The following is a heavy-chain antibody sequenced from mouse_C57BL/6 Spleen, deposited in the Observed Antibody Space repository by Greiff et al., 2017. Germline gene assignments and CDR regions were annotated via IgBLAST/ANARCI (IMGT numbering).Heavy chain of an antibody. CDR2: IYPGSGNT. J-gene: IGHJ1*03. CDR3: AGSRYFDV. CDR1: GYTFTDYY. D-gene: IGHD1-1*01. V-gene: IGHV1-76*01. Sequence: VQLHQSGAELVRPGASVKLSCKASGYTFTDYYINWVKQRPGQGLEWIARIYPGSGNTYYNEKFKGKATLTAEKSSSTAYMQLSSLTSEDSAVYFCAGSRYFDVWGTGTTVTVAS.